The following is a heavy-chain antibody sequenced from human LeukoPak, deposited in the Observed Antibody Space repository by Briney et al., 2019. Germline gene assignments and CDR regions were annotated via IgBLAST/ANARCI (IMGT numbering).Heavy chain of an antibody. CDR2: ISSSGSTI. V-gene: IGHV3-11*04. J-gene: IGHJ6*03. Sequence: GGSLRLSCAASGFTFSDYYMSWIRQAPGKGLEWVSYISSSGSTIYYADSVKGRFTISRDNAKNSLYLQMNSLRAEDTAVYYCARASYNWNYSYYYYMDVWGKGTTVTVSS. D-gene: IGHD1-20*01. CDR1: GFTFSDYY. CDR3: ARASYNWNYSYYYYMDV.